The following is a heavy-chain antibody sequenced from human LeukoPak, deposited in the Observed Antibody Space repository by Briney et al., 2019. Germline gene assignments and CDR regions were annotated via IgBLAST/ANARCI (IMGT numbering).Heavy chain of an antibody. D-gene: IGHD3-10*01. CDR2: ISPNGNSK. V-gene: IGHV3-11*01. J-gene: IGHJ4*02. CDR3: ARDKFSGITLVRGIISY. CDR1: GFTLSDYY. Sequence: GGSLRLSCAASGFTLSDYYVSWIRQAPGKGLEWVSYISPNGNSKYYADSVKGRFTISRDIAKNQLYLQMNTLRAEDTAVYYCARDKFSGITLVRGIISYWGQGTLVTVSS.